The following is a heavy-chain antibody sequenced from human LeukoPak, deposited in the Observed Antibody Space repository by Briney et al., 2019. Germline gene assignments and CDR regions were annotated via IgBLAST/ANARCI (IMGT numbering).Heavy chain of an antibody. CDR3: ARASPINWNYGWFDP. D-gene: IGHD1-7*01. V-gene: IGHV4-59*12. J-gene: IGHJ5*02. CDR2: IYHSGST. CDR1: GGSISIYY. Sequence: PSETLSLTCIVSGGSISIYYWNWIRQPPGKGLEWIGYIYHSGSTYYNPSLKSRVTISVDRSKNQFSLKLSSVTAADTAVYYCARASPINWNYGWFDPWGQGTLVTVSS.